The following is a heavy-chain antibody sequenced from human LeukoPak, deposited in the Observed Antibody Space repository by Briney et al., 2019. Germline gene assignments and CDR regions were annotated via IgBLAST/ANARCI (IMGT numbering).Heavy chain of an antibody. CDR2: IYYSGST. J-gene: IGHJ3*02. CDR1: GGSISSYY. D-gene: IGHD5-24*01. Sequence: SETLSLTCTVSGGSISSYYWSWIRQPPGKGLEWIGYIYYSGSTNYNPSLKSRVTISVDTSKNQFSLKLSSVTAADTAVYYCARDRDADAFDIWGQGTMVTVSS. V-gene: IGHV4-59*01. CDR3: ARDRDADAFDI.